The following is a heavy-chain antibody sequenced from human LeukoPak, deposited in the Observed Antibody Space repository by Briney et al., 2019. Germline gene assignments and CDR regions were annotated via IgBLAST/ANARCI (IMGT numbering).Heavy chain of an antibody. CDR1: GYTFTGYY. Sequence: ASVKVSCKASGYTFTGYYMHWVRQAPGQGLEWMGWINPNSGGTNYAQKFQGRVTMTRDTSISTAYMELSRLRSGDTAVYYCAICSSFIDYYYMDVWGKGTTVTVSS. CDR2: INPNSGGT. J-gene: IGHJ6*03. D-gene: IGHD6-13*01. V-gene: IGHV1-2*02. CDR3: AICSSFIDYYYMDV.